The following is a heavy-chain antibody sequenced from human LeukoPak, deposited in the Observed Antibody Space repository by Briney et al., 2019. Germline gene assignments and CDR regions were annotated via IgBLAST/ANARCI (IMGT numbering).Heavy chain of an antibody. CDR3: ARVGYSYGSYYFDY. V-gene: IGHV3-72*01. D-gene: IGHD5-18*01. Sequence: GGSLRLSCAASGFTFSDHYMDWVRQAPGKGLEWVGRIRNKANSYTTEYAASVKGRFTISRGDSKNSLFLQMNSLKTEDTAVYYCARVGYSYGSYYFDYWGQGTLVTVSS. CDR2: IRNKANSYTT. CDR1: GFTFSDHY. J-gene: IGHJ4*02.